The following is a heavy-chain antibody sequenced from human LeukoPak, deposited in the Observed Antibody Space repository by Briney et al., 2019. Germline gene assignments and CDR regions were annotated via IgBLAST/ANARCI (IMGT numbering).Heavy chain of an antibody. V-gene: IGHV1-46*01. CDR1: GYTFTSYH. CDR3: ARGYCSSTSCSLDFDY. D-gene: IGHD2-2*01. J-gene: IGHJ4*02. Sequence: ASVKVSCKASGYTFTSYHMHWVRQAPGQGLEWMGIINPSGGSTSYAQKFQGRVTMTRDTSTSTVYMDLSSLRSEDTAVYYCARGYCSSTSCSLDFDYWGQGTLVTVSS. CDR2: INPSGGST.